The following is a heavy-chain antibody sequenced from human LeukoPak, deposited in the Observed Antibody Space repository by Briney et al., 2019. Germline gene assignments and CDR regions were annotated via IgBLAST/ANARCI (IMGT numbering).Heavy chain of an antibody. CDR1: SGSIRSSSYY. CDR3: ATANFYFQY. J-gene: IGHJ1*01. V-gene: IGHV4-39*01. CDR2: IFYSGST. D-gene: IGHD2-8*01. Sequence: SETLSLTCTVSSGSIRSSSYYWGWIRQPPGKGLEWIGSIFYSGSTYYNPSLKSRVTMSVDTSKNQFSLKLSSVTAADTAVYYCATANFYFQYWGQGTLVTVPS.